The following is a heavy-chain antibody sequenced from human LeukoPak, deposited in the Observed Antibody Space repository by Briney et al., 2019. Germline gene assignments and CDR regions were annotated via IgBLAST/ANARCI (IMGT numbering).Heavy chain of an antibody. Sequence: GVSLRLSCAASGFTFNNYAMSWVRQAPGKGLEWVSAISGSGSSTYYADSVKGRFTISRDNSKNTLYLQMNGLRAEDTAVYYCAKAPVSQAAAPNNFDFWGQGTLVTVSS. J-gene: IGHJ4*02. V-gene: IGHV3-23*01. CDR1: GFTFNNYA. CDR3: AKAPVSQAAAPNNFDF. D-gene: IGHD6-13*01. CDR2: ISGSGSST.